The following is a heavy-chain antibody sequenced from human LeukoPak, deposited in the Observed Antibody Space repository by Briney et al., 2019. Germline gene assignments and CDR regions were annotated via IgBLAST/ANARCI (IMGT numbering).Heavy chain of an antibody. CDR1: GFSFSSYW. Sequence: PGGSLRLSCAASGFSFSSYWMHWVRQAPGKGLVWVSRINSDGSSTSYADSVKGRFTISRDNAKNTLYLQMNSLRAEDTAVYYCARTGRIGDFAYYYMDVWGKGTTVTVSS. D-gene: IGHD4-17*01. CDR2: INSDGSST. CDR3: ARTGRIGDFAYYYMDV. V-gene: IGHV3-74*01. J-gene: IGHJ6*03.